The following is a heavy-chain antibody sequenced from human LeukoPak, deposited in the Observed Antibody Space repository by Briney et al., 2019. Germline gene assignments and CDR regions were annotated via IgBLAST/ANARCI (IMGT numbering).Heavy chain of an antibody. CDR1: GGSISSYY. D-gene: IGHD1-26*01. Sequence: PSETLSLTCIVSGGSISSYYWSWIRQPPGKGLEWIGYIYYTGSINYNPSLKSRVTISVDTSKNQLSLKLRSVTAADTAVYYCARQDSGTYLNPLDIWGQGTVVTVSS. CDR3: ARQDSGTYLNPLDI. CDR2: IYYTGSI. J-gene: IGHJ3*02. V-gene: IGHV4-59*08.